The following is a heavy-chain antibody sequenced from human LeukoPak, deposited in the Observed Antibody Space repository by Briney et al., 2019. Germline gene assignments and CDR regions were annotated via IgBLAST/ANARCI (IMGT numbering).Heavy chain of an antibody. D-gene: IGHD6-19*01. CDR2: IYYSGST. J-gene: IGHJ6*02. CDR1: GGSISSYY. V-gene: IGHV4-59*08. Sequence: MSSETLSLTCTVSGGSISSYYWSWIRQPPGKGLEWIGYIYYSGSTNYNPSLKSRVTISVDTSKNQFSLKLSSVTAADTAVYYCARGVYSRGWNPLYYYGMDVWGQGTTVTVSS. CDR3: ARGVYSRGWNPLYYYGMDV.